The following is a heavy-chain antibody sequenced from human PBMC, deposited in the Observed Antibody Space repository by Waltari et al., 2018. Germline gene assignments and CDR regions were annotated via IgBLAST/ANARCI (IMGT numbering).Heavy chain of an antibody. Sequence: EVQLVESGGGLVQPGGSLRLSCEASGFTFSIYWMDWVRQTPWKGLVWGSRISSDGNTTSNAESVKGRCTISRDNAKNTLYLQMNSLRAEDTALYYCARVEYTYGPYCFDSWGQGTPVTVSS. CDR1: GFTFSIYW. CDR3: ARVEYTYGPYCFDS. CDR2: ISSDGNTT. D-gene: IGHD5-18*01. V-gene: IGHV3-74*01. J-gene: IGHJ4*02.